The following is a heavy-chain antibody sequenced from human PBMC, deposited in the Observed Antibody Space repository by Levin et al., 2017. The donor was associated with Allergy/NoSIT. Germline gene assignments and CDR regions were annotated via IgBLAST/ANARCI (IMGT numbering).Heavy chain of an antibody. Sequence: GGSLRLSCKGSGYRFTSYWIAWVRQMSGKGLEWMGIVYPGDSDISYSPSFQGQVTISADKSISTAYLQWSSLKASDTAIYYCARLNSGSGSSIDYWGQGTLVTVSS. CDR1: GYRFTSYW. V-gene: IGHV5-51*01. CDR2: VYPGDSDI. CDR3: ARLNSGSGSSIDY. D-gene: IGHD3-10*01. J-gene: IGHJ4*02.